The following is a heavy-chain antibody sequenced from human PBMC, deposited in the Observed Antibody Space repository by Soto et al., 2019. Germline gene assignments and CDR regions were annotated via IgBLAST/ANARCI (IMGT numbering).Heavy chain of an antibody. J-gene: IGHJ4*02. CDR1: GFTFSKAW. Sequence: EVQLVESGGGLVKPGGSLRLSCAASGFTFSKAWMNWVRRAPGKGLEWVARIKSKTDGETTYYGAPVKGRFTISRDDSKNTLSLQMNSLKMEDTAVYYCTTDSRQLVGGVWFDYWGQGTLVTVSS. CDR2: IKSKTDGETT. V-gene: IGHV3-15*07. D-gene: IGHD6-6*01. CDR3: TTDSRQLVGGVWFDY.